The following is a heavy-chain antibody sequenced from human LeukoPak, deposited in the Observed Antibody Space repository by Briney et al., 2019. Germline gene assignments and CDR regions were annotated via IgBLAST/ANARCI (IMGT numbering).Heavy chain of an antibody. Sequence: SETLSLTCAVYGGSSSGYYWSWIRQPPGKGLEWIGEINHSGSTNYNPSLKSRVTISVDTSKNQFSLKLSSVTAADTAVYYCARHVGGSYKYYYYYGMDVWGQGTTVTVSS. D-gene: IGHD1-26*01. V-gene: IGHV4-34*01. CDR1: GGSSSGYY. CDR3: ARHVGGSYKYYYYYGMDV. J-gene: IGHJ6*02. CDR2: INHSGST.